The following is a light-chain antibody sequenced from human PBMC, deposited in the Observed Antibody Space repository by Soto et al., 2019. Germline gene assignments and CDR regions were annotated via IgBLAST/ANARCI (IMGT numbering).Light chain of an antibody. CDR2: EVS. V-gene: IGLV2-14*01. Sequence: QSALTQPASVSGSPGQSITISCTGTSGDIGSYNRVSWYQQHPGKAPKLLLSEVSNRPSGVSDRFSGSKSGNTASLTISGLQAEDEADYYCSSLTTSFTYVFGTGTKLTVL. CDR3: SSLTTSFTYV. J-gene: IGLJ1*01. CDR1: SGDIGSYNR.